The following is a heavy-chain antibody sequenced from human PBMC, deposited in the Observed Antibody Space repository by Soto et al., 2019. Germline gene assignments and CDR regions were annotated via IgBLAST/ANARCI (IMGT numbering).Heavy chain of an antibody. Sequence: SETLSLTCAVYGGSFSGYYWSWIRQPPGKGLEWIGEINHSGSTNYNPSLKSRVPISVDTSKNQFSLKLSSVTAADTAVYYCARGPRLGYGDYDDYWGQGTLVTVSS. CDR3: ARGPRLGYGDYDDY. CDR1: GGSFSGYY. D-gene: IGHD4-17*01. V-gene: IGHV4-34*01. CDR2: INHSGST. J-gene: IGHJ4*02.